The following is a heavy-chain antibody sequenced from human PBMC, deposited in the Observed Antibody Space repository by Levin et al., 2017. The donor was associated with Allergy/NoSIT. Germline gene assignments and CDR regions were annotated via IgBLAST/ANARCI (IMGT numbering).Heavy chain of an antibody. J-gene: IGHJ4*02. V-gene: IGHV3-33*01. Sequence: GGSLRLSCAASGFSFGSYGMHWVRQAPGQGLEWMAVIWYDGSYKYYAESVKGRFTISRDNSRNTVYLQMNSLRAEDTAVYYCVRDDGQQQDCWGRGTQVTVSS. CDR2: IWYDGSYK. CDR1: GFSFGSYG. CDR3: VRDDGQQQDC. D-gene: IGHD6-13*01.